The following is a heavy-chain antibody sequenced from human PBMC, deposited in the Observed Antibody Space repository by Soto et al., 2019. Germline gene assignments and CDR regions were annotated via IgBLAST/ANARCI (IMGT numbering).Heavy chain of an antibody. V-gene: IGHV4-4*02. CDR2: IYHSGRA. Sequence: QVELQESGPGLVKPSGTLSLTCAVSGGSISSSYWWSWVRQPPGKGLEWIGEIYHSGRANYNPSLKSRVTISVDNSKNQFSLKLSSVTAADTAVYYCARYIAASGTYYFDYWGQGTLVTVSS. J-gene: IGHJ4*02. D-gene: IGHD6-13*01. CDR3: ARYIAASGTYYFDY. CDR1: GGSISSSYW.